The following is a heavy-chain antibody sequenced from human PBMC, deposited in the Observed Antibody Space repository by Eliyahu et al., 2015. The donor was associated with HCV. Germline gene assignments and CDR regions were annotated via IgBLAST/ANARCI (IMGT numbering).Heavy chain of an antibody. V-gene: IGHV4-59*08. CDR1: GGSISSYY. Sequence: QVQLQESGPGLVKPSETLSLTCTVXGGSISSYYWSWIRQPPGKGLEWIGYIYYSGSTNYNPSLKSRVTISVDTSKNQFSLKLSSVTAADTAVYYCARHTRDFNIGAHFDYWGQGTLVTVSS. CDR3: ARHTRDFNIGAHFDY. J-gene: IGHJ4*02. CDR2: IYYSGST. D-gene: IGHD3-10*01.